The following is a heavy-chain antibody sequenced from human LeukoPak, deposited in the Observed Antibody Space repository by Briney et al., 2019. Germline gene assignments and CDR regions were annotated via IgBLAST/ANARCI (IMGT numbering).Heavy chain of an antibody. V-gene: IGHV1-46*01. J-gene: IGHJ4*02. D-gene: IGHD1-7*01. CDR3: ASSTVITGTGYFDY. CDR2: INPSGGST. Sequence: ASVKVSCKASGYTFTSHYMHWVRQAPGQGLEWMGIINPSGGSTSYAQKFQGRVTMTRDMSTSTVYMELSSLRSEDTAVYYCASSTVITGTGYFDYWGQGTLVTVSS. CDR1: GYTFTSHY.